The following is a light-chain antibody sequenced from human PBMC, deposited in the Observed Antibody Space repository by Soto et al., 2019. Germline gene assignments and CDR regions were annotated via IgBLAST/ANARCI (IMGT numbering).Light chain of an antibody. CDR3: VAWDGSLSSVL. CDR1: SSNIGAGYD. V-gene: IGLV1-40*01. J-gene: IGLJ3*02. CDR2: RND. Sequence: QSVLTQPPSVSGAPGQRVTISCTGSSSNIGAGYDVHWYQQLPGTAPKLLIYRNDQRPSGVPDRFSGSKSGTSGSLAISGLRSEDEADYYCVAWDGSLSSVLFGGGTKLTVL.